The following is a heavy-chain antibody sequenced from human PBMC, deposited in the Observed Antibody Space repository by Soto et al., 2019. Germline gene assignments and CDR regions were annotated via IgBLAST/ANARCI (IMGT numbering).Heavy chain of an antibody. CDR3: ATSFYSSSIDH. J-gene: IGHJ4*02. Sequence: QVQLVESGGGVVQPGTSLRLSCAASGFTFATYGMHWVRQPPGKGLQWVAVTWYDGSQNSYGDSVKGRFTISRDSSKNTLNLQMDSLTAEDTAVYYCATSFYSSSIDHWGQGTLVTVTS. CDR1: GFTFATYG. V-gene: IGHV3-33*01. CDR2: TWYDGSQN. D-gene: IGHD4-4*01.